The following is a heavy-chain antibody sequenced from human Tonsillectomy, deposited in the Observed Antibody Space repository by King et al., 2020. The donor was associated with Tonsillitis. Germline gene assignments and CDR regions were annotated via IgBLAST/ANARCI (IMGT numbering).Heavy chain of an antibody. D-gene: IGHD2-15*01. Sequence: VQLVESGAEVKKPGASVKVSCKASGYTFTGYYMHWVRQAPGQGLEWMGWINPNSGATNYAQEFQGRVTMTRDTSISTAYMELSSLRSDDTAVYYCSRTSDMVVVVAASLAAFDIWGQGTKVTVSS. CDR3: SRTSDMVVVVAASLAAFDI. V-gene: IGHV1-2*02. CDR2: INPNSGAT. CDR1: GYTFTGYY. J-gene: IGHJ3*02.